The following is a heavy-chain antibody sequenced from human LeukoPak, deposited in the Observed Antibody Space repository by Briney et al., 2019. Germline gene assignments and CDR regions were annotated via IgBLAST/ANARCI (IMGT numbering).Heavy chain of an antibody. CDR3: ATERRRLAVAERLFDY. CDR2: FDPEDGET. V-gene: IGHV1-24*01. Sequence: ASVKVSCKVSGYTLTELSMHWVRQAPGKGLEWMGGFDPEDGETIYAQKFQGRVTMTEDTSTDTAYMELSSLRSEDTAVYYCATERRRLAVAERLFDYWGQGTLVTVSS. J-gene: IGHJ4*02. D-gene: IGHD6-19*01. CDR1: GYTLTELS.